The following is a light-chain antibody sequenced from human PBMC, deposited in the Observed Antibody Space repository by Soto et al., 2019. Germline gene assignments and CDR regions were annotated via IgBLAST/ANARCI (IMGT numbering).Light chain of an antibody. CDR3: SSYTSSSIDYV. V-gene: IGLV2-14*01. CDR2: EVS. Sequence: QSVLTQPDSVSGSPGQSITISCTGTRSDVGGYNYVSWYQQHPGKAPKLRIYEVSNRPSGVSNRFSGSKSGNTASLTISGLQAEDEADDYCSSYTSSSIDYVFGPGTKLTVL. J-gene: IGLJ1*01. CDR1: RSDVGGYNY.